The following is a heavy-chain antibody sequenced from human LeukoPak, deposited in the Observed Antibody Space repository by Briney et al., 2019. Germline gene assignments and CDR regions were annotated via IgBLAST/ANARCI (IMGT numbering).Heavy chain of an antibody. CDR2: INPNSGGT. CDR1: GYTFTSYG. Sequence: ASVKVSCKASGYTFTSYGISWVRQAPGQGLEWMGRINPNSGGTNYAQKFQGRVTMTRDTSISTAYMELSRLRSDDTAVYYCARGSFNWNYDGIDYWGQGTLVTVSS. V-gene: IGHV1-2*06. D-gene: IGHD1-7*01. J-gene: IGHJ4*02. CDR3: ARGSFNWNYDGIDY.